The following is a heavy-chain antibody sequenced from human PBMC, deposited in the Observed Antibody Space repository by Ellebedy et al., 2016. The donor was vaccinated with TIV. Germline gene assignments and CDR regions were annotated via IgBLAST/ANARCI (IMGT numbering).Heavy chain of an antibody. CDR2: ISAYNGNT. D-gene: IGHD3-10*01. J-gene: IGHJ5*02. CDR1: GYTFTSYG. CDR3: ARMWYYYGSGSYGTHNWFDP. Sequence: AASVKVSCKASGYTFTSYGISWVRQAPGQGLEWMGWISAYNGNTNYAQKLQGRVTMTTDTSTSTAYMELRSLRSDDTAVYYCARMWYYYGSGSYGTHNWFDPWGQGTLVTVSS. V-gene: IGHV1-18*04.